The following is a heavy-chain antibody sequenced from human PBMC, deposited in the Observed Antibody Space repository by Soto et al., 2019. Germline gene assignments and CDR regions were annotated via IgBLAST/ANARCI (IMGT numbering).Heavy chain of an antibody. V-gene: IGHV3-23*01. CDR1: GFTFSSYA. D-gene: IGHD2-15*01. J-gene: IGHJ6*03. CDR2: ISGSGGST. CDR3: ARGVVVAATRYYYYYYMDV. Sequence: GGSLRLSCAASGFTFSSYAMSWVRQAPGKGLEWVSAISGSGGSTYYADSVKGRFTISRDNSKNTLYLQMNSLRAEDTAVYYCARGVVVAATRYYYYYYMDVWGKGTTVTVSS.